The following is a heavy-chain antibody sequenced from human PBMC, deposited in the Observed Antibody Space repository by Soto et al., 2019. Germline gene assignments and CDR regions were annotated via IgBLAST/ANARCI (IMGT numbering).Heavy chain of an antibody. V-gene: IGHV5-51*01. CDR2: IYPDDSYT. D-gene: IGHD3-10*01. Sequence: PGESLKISCKASGYSFTTYWIGWVRQMPGKGLEWMGVIYPDDSYTRYSPSFQGQVTISADKSITTAYLRWSSLKASDTAMYYCARRLYGSGSTPYFDPWGQGTLVTVSS. J-gene: IGHJ5*02. CDR1: GYSFTTYW. CDR3: ARRLYGSGSTPYFDP.